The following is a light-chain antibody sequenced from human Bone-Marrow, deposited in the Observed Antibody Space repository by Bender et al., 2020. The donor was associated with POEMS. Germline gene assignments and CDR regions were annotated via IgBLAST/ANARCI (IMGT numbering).Light chain of an antibody. Sequence: QAALTQPASVSGSPGQSITISCTGTSSDVGSYNAVSWYQQHPGEAPKVMISEDSKRPSGVSNRFSGSKSGNTASLTVSGLQAEDEAEYYCSSYAGSDNLLFGGGTKLTVL. V-gene: IGLV2-14*02. CDR2: EDS. CDR1: SSDVGSYNA. J-gene: IGLJ2*01. CDR3: SSYAGSDNLL.